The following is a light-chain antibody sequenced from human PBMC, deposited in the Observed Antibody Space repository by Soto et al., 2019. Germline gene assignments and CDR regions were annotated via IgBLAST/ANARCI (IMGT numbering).Light chain of an antibody. CDR1: QSISSW. J-gene: IGKJ1*01. Sequence: DIQMTQSPSTLSASVGDRVTLTCRASQSISSWLAWYQQKPGKAPKLLIYDASSLESGVPSRFSGSGSGTEFTLTISSLQPDDFATYYCQQYNSYSWTVGQGTKVDIK. CDR3: QQYNSYSWT. V-gene: IGKV1-5*01. CDR2: DAS.